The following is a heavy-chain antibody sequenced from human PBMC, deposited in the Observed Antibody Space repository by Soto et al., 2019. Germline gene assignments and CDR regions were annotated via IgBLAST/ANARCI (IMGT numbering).Heavy chain of an antibody. V-gene: IGHV4-30-4*01. J-gene: IGHJ4*02. CDR3: ARQSPEQNFFNYGDYLGTNVPFSGTFDY. D-gene: IGHD4-17*01. Sequence: SETLSLTCTVSGGSISSGDYYWSWIRQPPGKGLEWIGYIYYSGSTYYNPSLKSRVTISVDTSKNQFSLKLSSVTAADTAVYYCARQSPEQNFFNYGDYLGTNVPFSGTFDYWGQGTLVTVSS. CDR2: IYYSGST. CDR1: GGSISSGDYY.